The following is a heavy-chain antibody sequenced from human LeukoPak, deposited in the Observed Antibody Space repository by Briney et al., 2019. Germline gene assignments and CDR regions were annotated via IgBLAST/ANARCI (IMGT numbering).Heavy chain of an antibody. CDR3: ARGREYYDSSGYYYTY. CDR2: INHSGST. CDR1: GGSFSGYY. J-gene: IGHJ4*02. D-gene: IGHD3-22*01. Sequence: SETLSLTCAVYGGSFSGYYWSWIRQPPGKGLEWIGEINHSGSTNYNPSLKSRVTISVDTSKNQFSLKLSSVTAADTAMYYCARGREYYDSSGYYYTYWGQGTLVTVSS. V-gene: IGHV4-34*01.